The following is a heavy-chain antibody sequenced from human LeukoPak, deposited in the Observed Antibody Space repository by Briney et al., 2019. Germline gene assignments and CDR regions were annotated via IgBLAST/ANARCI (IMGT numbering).Heavy chain of an antibody. CDR1: GGSISTTSYY. CDR3: VQNIPGTIEH. J-gene: IGHJ1*01. V-gene: IGHV4-39*01. CDR2: IYSSGTT. Sequence: PSETLSLTCTVSGGSISTTSYYWGWIRQPPGKGLECIGNIYSSGTTYYNPSLKSRVTISIDTSKSQFSLRLNSVTAADTAVYYCVQNIPGTIEHWGQGTLVTVS. D-gene: IGHD1-7*01.